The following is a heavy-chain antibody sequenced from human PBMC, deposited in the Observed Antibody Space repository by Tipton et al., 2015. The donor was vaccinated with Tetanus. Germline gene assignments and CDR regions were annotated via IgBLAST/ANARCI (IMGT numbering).Heavy chain of an antibody. CDR3: ARSHVFRFTLFGEESARSGRFDP. J-gene: IGHJ5*02. CDR2: IYYNGNT. V-gene: IGHV4-39*01. Sequence: TLSLTCTIFGGSVSSGSYYWDWIRQPPGKGLEWIGNIYYNGNTLQNPSLKSRVTLSLDKSKNLFSLKLGSVTAADTAVYYCARSHVFRFTLFGEESARSGRFDPWGQGILVTVSS. D-gene: IGHD3-3*01. CDR1: GGSVSSGSYY.